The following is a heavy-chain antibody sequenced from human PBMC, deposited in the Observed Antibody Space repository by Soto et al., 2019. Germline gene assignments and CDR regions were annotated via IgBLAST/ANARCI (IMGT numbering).Heavy chain of an antibody. CDR2: VKQDGGEE. CDR3: AALDTARVRTAGY. Sequence: EVQLVESGGGLVQPGGSLRLSCAASGYSISTYWMSWVRQAPGKGLEWVANVKQDGGEEYYVDSVKGRFTISRKNXKNSLYRHMNGLRAEATAVYYCAALDTARVRTAGYWGQGTLVTVSS. V-gene: IGHV3-7*01. CDR1: GYSISTYW. J-gene: IGHJ4*02. D-gene: IGHD5-18*01.